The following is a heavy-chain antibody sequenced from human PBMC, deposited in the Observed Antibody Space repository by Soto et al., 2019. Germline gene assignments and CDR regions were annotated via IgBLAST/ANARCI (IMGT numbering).Heavy chain of an antibody. J-gene: IGHJ4*02. CDR3: ARGSGSYPRGKYFDY. CDR2: INHSGST. CDR1: GGSFSGYY. Sequence: QVQLQQWGAGLLKPSETLSLTCAVYGGSFSGYYWSWIRQPPGKGLEWIWEINHSGSTNYNPSLKSRVTISVDTSKNQFSLKLSSVTAADTAVYYCARGSGSYPRGKYFDYWGQGTLVTVSS. V-gene: IGHV4-34*01. D-gene: IGHD3-10*01.